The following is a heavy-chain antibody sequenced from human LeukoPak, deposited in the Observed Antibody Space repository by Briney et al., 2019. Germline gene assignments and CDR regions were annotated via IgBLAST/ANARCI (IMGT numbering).Heavy chain of an antibody. J-gene: IGHJ5*02. CDR2: IYYSGST. CDR1: GGSISSGDYY. CDR3: ASLDSSGYWFDP. Sequence: PSQTLSLTCTVSGGSISSGDYYWSWIRQPPGKGLEWIGYIYYSGSTYYNPSLKSRVTISVDTSKNQFSLKLSSVTAADTAVYYCASLDSSGYWFDPWGQGTLVTVPS. D-gene: IGHD6-19*01. V-gene: IGHV4-30-4*01.